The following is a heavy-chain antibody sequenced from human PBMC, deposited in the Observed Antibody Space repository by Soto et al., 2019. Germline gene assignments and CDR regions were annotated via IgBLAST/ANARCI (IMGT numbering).Heavy chain of an antibody. Sequence: PGESLKISCKGSGYRFTSYWVVWVRQMPGKGLEWMGIIYPGDSDTRYSPSFQGQVTISADKSISTAYLQWSSLKASDTAMYYCARHPPHTAMSDYGMDVWGQGTTVTVSS. CDR2: IYPGDSDT. V-gene: IGHV5-51*01. D-gene: IGHD5-18*01. J-gene: IGHJ6*02. CDR3: ARHPPHTAMSDYGMDV. CDR1: GYRFTSYW.